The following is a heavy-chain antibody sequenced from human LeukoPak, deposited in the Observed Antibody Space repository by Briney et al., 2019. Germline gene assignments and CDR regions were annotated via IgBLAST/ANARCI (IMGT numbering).Heavy chain of an antibody. J-gene: IGHJ4*02. D-gene: IGHD3-9*01. CDR2: IIPILGIA. V-gene: IGHV1-69*04. CDR3: ARDRHYDILTGSLFDY. CDR1: GGTFSSCT. Sequence: SVKVSCKASGGTFSSCTISWVRQAPGQGLEWMGRIIPILGIANYAQKFQGRVTITADKSTSTAYMELSSLRSEDTAVYYCARDRHYDILTGSLFDYWGQGTLVTVSS.